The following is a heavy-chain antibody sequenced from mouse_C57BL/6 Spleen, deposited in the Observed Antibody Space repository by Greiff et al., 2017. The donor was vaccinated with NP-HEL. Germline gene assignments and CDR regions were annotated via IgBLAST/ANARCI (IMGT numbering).Heavy chain of an antibody. J-gene: IGHJ1*03. V-gene: IGHV1-80*01. D-gene: IGHD2-4*01. CDR1: GYAFSSYW. CDR3: ARSFDYDVGWYFDV. CDR2: IYPGDGDT. Sequence: VMLVESGAELVKPGASVKISCKASGYAFSSYWMNWVKQRPGKGLEWIGQIYPGDGDTNYNGKFKGKATLTADKSSSTAYMQLSSLTSEDSAVYFCARSFDYDVGWYFDVWGTGTTVTVSS.